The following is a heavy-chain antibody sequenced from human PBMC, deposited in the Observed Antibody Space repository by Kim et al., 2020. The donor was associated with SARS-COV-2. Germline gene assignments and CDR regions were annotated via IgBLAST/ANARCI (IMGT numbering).Heavy chain of an antibody. Sequence: ASVKVSCKASGYTFTSYAMNWVRQAPGQGLEWMGWINTNTGNPTYAQGFTGRFVFSLDTSVSTAYLQISSLKAEDTAVYYCARDCLDDNYYYYYYMDVWGKGTTVTVSS. CDR3: ARDCLDDNYYYYYYMDV. V-gene: IGHV7-4-1*02. D-gene: IGHD3-16*01. CDR2: INTNTGNP. CDR1: GYTFTSYA. J-gene: IGHJ6*03.